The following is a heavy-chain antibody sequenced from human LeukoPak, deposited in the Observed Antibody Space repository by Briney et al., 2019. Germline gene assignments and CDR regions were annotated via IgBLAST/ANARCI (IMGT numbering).Heavy chain of an antibody. Sequence: SETLSLTCTVSGGSISSYYWSWIRQPPGKGLEWIGYIYYSGSTNYNPSLKSRVTISVDTSKNQFSLKLSSVTAADTAVYYCARSQWLVPAMGSFDPWGQGTLVTVSS. V-gene: IGHV4-59*01. CDR1: GGSISSYY. D-gene: IGHD6-19*01. CDR2: IYYSGST. J-gene: IGHJ5*02. CDR3: ARSQWLVPAMGSFDP.